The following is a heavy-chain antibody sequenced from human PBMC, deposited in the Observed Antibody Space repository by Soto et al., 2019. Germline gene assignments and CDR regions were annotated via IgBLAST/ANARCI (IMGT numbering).Heavy chain of an antibody. D-gene: IGHD6-19*01. CDR2: IDPTGGRT. V-gene: IGHV1-46*02. CDR3: ARELQFPHQETGMDV. CDR1: GYTFENYY. Sequence: QVHLVQSGAEVKKPGASVKVSCKASGYTFENYYMHWVRQAPGQGLEWLGIIDPTGGRTTYAQKFQDRVTMTRDTSMSTVYMELSSLRSNDTALYYCARELQFPHQETGMDVWGQGTTVTVSS. J-gene: IGHJ6*02.